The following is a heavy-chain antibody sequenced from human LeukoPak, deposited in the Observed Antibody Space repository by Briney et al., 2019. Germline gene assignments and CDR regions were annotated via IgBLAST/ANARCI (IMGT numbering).Heavy chain of an antibody. V-gene: IGHV3-48*04. Sequence: GGSLRLSCAASGFTFSSYGMHWVRQAPGKGLEWVSYISSSGSTIYYADSVKGRFTISRDNAKNSLYLQMNSLRAEDTAVYYCARDRLNSFDYWGQGTLVTVSS. CDR2: ISSSGSTI. D-gene: IGHD4-23*01. CDR1: GFTFSSYG. CDR3: ARDRLNSFDY. J-gene: IGHJ4*02.